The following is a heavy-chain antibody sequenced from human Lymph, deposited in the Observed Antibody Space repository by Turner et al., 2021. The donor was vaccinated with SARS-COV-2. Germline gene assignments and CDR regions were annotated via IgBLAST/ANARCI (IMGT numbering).Heavy chain of an antibody. CDR1: GFTFSSYS. Sequence: EVQLVESGGGLVKPGGSLRLSCAASGFTFSSYSMNWVRQAPGKGLEWVSSISSRGSYIYYADSVKGRFTISRDNAKNSLYLQMNSLRADDTAVYYCAREKLGELFDYWGQGTLDTVSS. CDR2: ISSRGSYI. J-gene: IGHJ4*02. V-gene: IGHV3-21*01. CDR3: AREKLGELFDY. D-gene: IGHD3-10*01.